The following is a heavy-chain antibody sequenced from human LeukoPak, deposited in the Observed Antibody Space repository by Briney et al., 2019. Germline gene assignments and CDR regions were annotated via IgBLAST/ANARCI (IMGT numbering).Heavy chain of an antibody. CDR3: ARGIVGAPGGFDY. D-gene: IGHD1-26*01. CDR2: IYHSGST. V-gene: IGHV4-59*08. Sequence: SETLSLTCTVSGGSISSYYWSWIRQPPGKGLEWIGYIYHSGSTNYNPSLKSRVTISVDTSKNQFSLKLSSVTAADTAVYYCARGIVGAPGGFDYWGQGTLVTVSS. J-gene: IGHJ4*02. CDR1: GGSISSYY.